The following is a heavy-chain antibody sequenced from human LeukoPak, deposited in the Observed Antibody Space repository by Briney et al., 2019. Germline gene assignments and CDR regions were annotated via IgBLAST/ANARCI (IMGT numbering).Heavy chain of an antibody. CDR2: ISWHSGSI. D-gene: IGHD3-10*01. CDR3: ASGSQVDY. V-gene: IGHV3-9*01. J-gene: IGHJ4*02. CDR1: GFTFDDYA. Sequence: GRSLRLSCPASGFTFDDYAMHWVRQAPGKGLECVSGISWHSGSIGYADSVKGRFTISRDNAKNSLYLQMNSLRAEDTALYYCASGSQVDYWGQGTLVTVSS.